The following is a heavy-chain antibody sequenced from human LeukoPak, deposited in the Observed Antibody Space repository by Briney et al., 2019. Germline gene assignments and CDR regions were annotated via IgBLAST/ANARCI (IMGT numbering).Heavy chain of an antibody. D-gene: IGHD1-26*01. CDR1: VFTFSSYA. V-gene: IGHV3-30-3*02. Sequence: PGGSLRLSCAASVFTFSSYAMHWVRQAPGKGLEWVAVISFDGSIKKYADSVKGRFTISRDNSKNTLYLQMNSLRAEDTAVYYCAKPEGLWGATRPTYDYWGQGTLVTVSS. CDR2: ISFDGSIK. J-gene: IGHJ4*02. CDR3: AKPEGLWGATRPTYDY.